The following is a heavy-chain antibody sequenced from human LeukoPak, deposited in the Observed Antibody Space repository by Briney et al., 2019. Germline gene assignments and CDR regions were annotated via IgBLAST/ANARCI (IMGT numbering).Heavy chain of an antibody. CDR3: ATAPVVAARPYWYFDL. J-gene: IGHJ2*01. CDR2: FDPEDGET. V-gene: IGHV1-24*01. D-gene: IGHD6-6*01. Sequence: ASVKVSCKVSGYTLTELSMHWVRQAPGKGLEWMGGFDPEDGETIYAQKFQGRVTMTEDTSTDTAYMELSSLRPEDTAVYYCATAPVVAARPYWYFDLWGRGTLVTVSS. CDR1: GYTLTELS.